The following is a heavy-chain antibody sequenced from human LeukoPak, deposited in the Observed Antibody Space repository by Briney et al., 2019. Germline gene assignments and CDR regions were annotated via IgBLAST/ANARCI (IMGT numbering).Heavy chain of an antibody. V-gene: IGHV3-48*01. Sequence: HSGGSLRLSCAASGFTFTSYSMNWVRQAPGKGLEWVSYISSGSSTIYYADSVKGRFTISRDNAKNSLYLQMNSLRAEDTAVYYCARDDCGDYFFDYWGQGTLVTVSS. CDR1: GFTFTSYS. D-gene: IGHD4-17*01. CDR2: ISSGSSTI. J-gene: IGHJ4*02. CDR3: ARDDCGDYFFDY.